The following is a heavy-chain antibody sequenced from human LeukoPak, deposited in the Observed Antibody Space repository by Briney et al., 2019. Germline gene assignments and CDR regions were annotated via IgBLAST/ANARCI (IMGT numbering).Heavy chain of an antibody. J-gene: IGHJ4*02. CDR3: ARHGQTAYDSSGYYR. V-gene: IGHV4-59*04. Sequence: SETLSLTCTVSGGSINSYYWNWIRQPPGKGLEWIGSLHYSGSTYYNPSLKSRVTISVDTSKNHFSLNLSSVTAADTAVYYCARHGQTAYDSSGYYRWGQGFLVTVSS. D-gene: IGHD3-22*01. CDR2: LHYSGST. CDR1: GGSINSYY.